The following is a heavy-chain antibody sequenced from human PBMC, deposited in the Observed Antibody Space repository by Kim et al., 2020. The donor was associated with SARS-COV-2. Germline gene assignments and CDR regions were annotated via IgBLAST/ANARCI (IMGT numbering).Heavy chain of an antibody. D-gene: IGHD3-10*01. CDR2: IWDDGSSK. J-gene: IGHJ6*01. V-gene: IGHV3-33*06. CDR1: GFTFSSYG. Sequence: GGSLRLSCAASGFTFSSYGMHWVRQAPGKGLEWVAVIWDDGSSKYYADSVKGRFTISRDNSKNTLYLQMNSLRAEDTAVYYCAKDRSSLYFSGCYSGMD. CDR3: AKDRSSLYFSGCYSGMD.